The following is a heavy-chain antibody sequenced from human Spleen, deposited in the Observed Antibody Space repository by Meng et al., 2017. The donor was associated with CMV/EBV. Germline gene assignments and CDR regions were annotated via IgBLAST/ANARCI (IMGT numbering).Heavy chain of an antibody. V-gene: IGHV3-53*01. CDR1: GFSISSKY. Sequence: ESLKISCEASGFSISSKYMSWVRQAPGKGLEWISLTYTGGNTYFVDSVRGRFTISRDNAKNSLYLQMNSLRAEDTAVYYCARDQRNWELLDYWGQGTLVTVSS. D-gene: IGHD1-26*01. CDR2: TYTGGNT. J-gene: IGHJ4*02. CDR3: ARDQRNWELLDY.